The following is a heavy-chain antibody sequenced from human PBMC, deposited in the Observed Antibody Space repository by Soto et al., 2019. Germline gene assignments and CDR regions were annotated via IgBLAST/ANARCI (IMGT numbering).Heavy chain of an antibody. CDR3: ARDITDYDFWNGIY. CDR2: ISTGSSTI. J-gene: IGHJ4*02. V-gene: IGHV3-48*01. Sequence: HHGGSLGLACADSGFTFSRYSMNWVRQAPGKGLEWVSYISTGSSTIYYADSVKGRFTISRDDAKNSLYLHMNSRRAEDTAVYYCARDITDYDFWNGIYWGQGTLVTVSS. CDR1: GFTFSRYS. D-gene: IGHD3-3*01.